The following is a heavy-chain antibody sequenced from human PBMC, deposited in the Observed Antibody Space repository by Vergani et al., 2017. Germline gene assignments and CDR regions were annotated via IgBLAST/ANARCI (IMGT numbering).Heavy chain of an antibody. V-gene: IGHV4-34*01. Sequence: QVQLQQWGAGLLKPSEILSLTCAVYGESFSGYYWSWIRQPPGKGLEWVGEINHGGSTNYSPSLKSRVTISVDTSKNQFSLKLNSVTAADTAVYYCARLSVGSTSDYWGQGTLVTVSS. D-gene: IGHD1-26*01. CDR2: INHGGST. J-gene: IGHJ4*02. CDR3: ARLSVGSTSDY. CDR1: GESFSGYY.